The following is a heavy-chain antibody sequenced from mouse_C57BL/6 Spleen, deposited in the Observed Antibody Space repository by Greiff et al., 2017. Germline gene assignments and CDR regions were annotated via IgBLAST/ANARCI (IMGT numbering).Heavy chain of an antibody. Sequence: EVMLVESGGGLVKPGGSLKLSCAASGFTFSSYTMSWVRQTPEKRLEWVATISGGGGNTYYPDSVKGRFTISSDNAKNTLYLQMSSLRSEDTALYYCARHGELGQSYFDYWGQGTTLTVSS. V-gene: IGHV5-9*01. D-gene: IGHD4-1*01. CDR1: GFTFSSYT. J-gene: IGHJ2*01. CDR3: ARHGELGQSYFDY. CDR2: ISGGGGNT.